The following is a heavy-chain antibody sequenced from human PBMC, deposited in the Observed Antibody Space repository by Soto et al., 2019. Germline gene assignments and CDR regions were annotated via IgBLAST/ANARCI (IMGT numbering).Heavy chain of an antibody. J-gene: IGHJ6*02. V-gene: IGHV3-30-3*01. D-gene: IGHD5-12*01. CDR2: ISYDGNYK. Sequence: SLILSCAASEFSFSNYAIHWVRQAPGKGLEWVSSISYDGNYKYYADSVKGRFTISRDNSKNTLYLQMNSLRTEDTAVYYCARGRVMGGIDLNLYVMDVWGQGTTVTVSS. CDR3: ARGRVMGGIDLNLYVMDV. CDR1: EFSFSNYA.